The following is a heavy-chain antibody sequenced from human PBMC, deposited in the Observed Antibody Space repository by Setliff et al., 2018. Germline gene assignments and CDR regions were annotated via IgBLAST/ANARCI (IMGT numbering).Heavy chain of an antibody. CDR1: GYSFTSYW. CDR2: IYPGDSDT. J-gene: IGHJ1*01. Sequence: GESLKISCKGSGYSFTSYWIGWVRQMPGKGLEWMGIIYPGDSDTRYSPSFQGRFTISRDNAKNSLYLQMNSLRAEDTAVYYCASGLVVVTAIQDFQHWGQGTLVTVSS. CDR3: ASGLVVVTAIQDFQH. D-gene: IGHD2-21*02. V-gene: IGHV5-51*01.